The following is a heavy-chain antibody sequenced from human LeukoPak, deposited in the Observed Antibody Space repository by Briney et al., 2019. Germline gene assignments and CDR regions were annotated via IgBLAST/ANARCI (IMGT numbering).Heavy chain of an antibody. V-gene: IGHV1-3*01. D-gene: IGHD3-16*01. CDR2: INAGNGNT. Sequence: ASVKVSCKASGYTFTTYAMHWVRQAPGQRLEWMGWINAGNGNTKYSQKFQGRVTITRDTSATTAYMELSSLRSEDTAVYYCARHGLSGGGKNYYFDYWGQGTLVTVSS. J-gene: IGHJ4*02. CDR3: ARHGLSGGGKNYYFDY. CDR1: GYTFTTYA.